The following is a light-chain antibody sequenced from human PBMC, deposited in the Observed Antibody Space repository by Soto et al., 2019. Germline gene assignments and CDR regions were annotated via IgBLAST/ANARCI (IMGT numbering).Light chain of an antibody. Sequence: QSALTQPASVSGSPGQSFTISCTRTSSDVGGYNSVSWFQQHPSKAPKLIIYEVSHRPSGVSIRFSGSKSGNTASLTISGLQAEDEADYYCNSYRHSTTLVFGTGTKLTVL. CDR2: EVS. CDR3: NSYRHSTTLV. V-gene: IGLV2-14*01. CDR1: SSDVGGYNS. J-gene: IGLJ1*01.